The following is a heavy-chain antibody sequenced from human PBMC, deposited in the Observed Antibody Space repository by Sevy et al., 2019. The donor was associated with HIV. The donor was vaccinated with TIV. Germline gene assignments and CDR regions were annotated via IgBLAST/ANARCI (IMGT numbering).Heavy chain of an antibody. CDR2: IWNDGSNK. V-gene: IGHV3-33*01. Sequence: GGSLRLSCAASGFTFSNYGMHWVRQAPGKGLEWVAVIWNDGSNKYYADSVKGRFTISRDNSKTTWYLQLNSLGVEDKAVCFWAGGGGLKYRSARRDFDYWGQGTLVTVSS. D-gene: IGHD6-19*01. CDR1: GFTFSNYG. CDR3: AGGGGLKYRSARRDFDY. J-gene: IGHJ4*02.